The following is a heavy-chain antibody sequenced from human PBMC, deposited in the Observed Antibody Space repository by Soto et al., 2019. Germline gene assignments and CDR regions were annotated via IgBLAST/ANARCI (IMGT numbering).Heavy chain of an antibody. D-gene: IGHD3-3*01. CDR3: ARCAYGSYTFGIDV. Sequence: QVQLQESGPGLVKSSGTLSLTCAVSGVSISSSHWWTWVRQPPGKGLEWIGEIHYSGTTNYHPPLGGRVTISADKSKNQFSLNLSSVTAADTAIYYCARCAYGSYTFGIDVWGQGTTVTVSS. V-gene: IGHV4-4*02. CDR1: GVSISSSHW. J-gene: IGHJ6*02. CDR2: IHYSGTT.